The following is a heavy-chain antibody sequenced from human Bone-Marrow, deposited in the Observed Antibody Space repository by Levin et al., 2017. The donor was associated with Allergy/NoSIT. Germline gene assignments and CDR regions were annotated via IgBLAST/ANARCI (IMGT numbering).Heavy chain of an antibody. J-gene: IGHJ4*02. V-gene: IGHV3-48*01. CDR3: TRDQGYHYDRFDY. Sequence: GESLKISCATSGFTFRSYSLDWVRQAPGKGLEWIAYISIGGTTVHYTDSVKGRFTISRDDAENSIYLQMNSLRAEDTAVYYCTRDQGYHYDRFDYWGQGTLVTVSS. D-gene: IGHD3-22*01. CDR1: GFTFRSYS. CDR2: ISIGGTTV.